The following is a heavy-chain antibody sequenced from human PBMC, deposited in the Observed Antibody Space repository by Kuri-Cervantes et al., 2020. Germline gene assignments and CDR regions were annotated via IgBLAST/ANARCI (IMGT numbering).Heavy chain of an antibody. Sequence: GESLKISCAASGFTFSDYGLHWVRQAPGRGLEWVAVISSDESHIYYADSVKGRFTISRDSSKNTLYLQMDSLRAEDTAVYYCARGWLGGQGTLVTVSS. D-gene: IGHD6-19*01. V-gene: IGHV3-30*01. CDR3: ARGWL. CDR1: GFTFSDYG. J-gene: IGHJ4*02. CDR2: ISSDESHI.